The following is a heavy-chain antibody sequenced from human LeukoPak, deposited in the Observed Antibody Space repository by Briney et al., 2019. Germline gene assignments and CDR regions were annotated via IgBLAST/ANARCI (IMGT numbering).Heavy chain of an antibody. V-gene: IGHV3-53*01. CDR3: AKNGDRGAYCSGGTCYPYYYYYMDV. CDR1: GFTVSSNY. Sequence: GGSLRLSCAASGFTVSSNYMSWVRQAPGKGLEWVSVIYSGGSTYYADSVRGRFTISRDNSRNTLYLQMNSLRAEDTAIYYCAKNGDRGAYCSGGTCYPYYYYYMDVWGKGTTVTISS. D-gene: IGHD2-15*01. J-gene: IGHJ6*03. CDR2: IYSGGST.